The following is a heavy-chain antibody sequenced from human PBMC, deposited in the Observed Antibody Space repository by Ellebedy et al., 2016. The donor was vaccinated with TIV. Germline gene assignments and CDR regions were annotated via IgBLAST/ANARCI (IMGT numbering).Heavy chain of an antibody. V-gene: IGHV1-2*02. CDR2: INPNSGGT. Sequence: ASVKVFCXASGYTFTGYYMHWVRQAPGQGLEWMGWINPNSGGTNYAQKLQGRVTMTTDTSTSTAYMELRSLRSDDTAVYYCARVRTYCGGDCYPGAHFDYWGQGTLVTVSS. J-gene: IGHJ4*02. CDR1: GYTFTGYY. CDR3: ARVRTYCGGDCYPGAHFDY. D-gene: IGHD2-21*01.